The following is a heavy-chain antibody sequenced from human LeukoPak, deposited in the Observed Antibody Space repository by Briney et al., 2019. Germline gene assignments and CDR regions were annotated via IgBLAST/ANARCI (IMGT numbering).Heavy chain of an antibody. D-gene: IGHD2-15*01. CDR2: INHSGST. V-gene: IGHV4-34*01. CDR3: ARGAGLRYCSGGSCYPPLDY. CDR1: GGSFSGYY. J-gene: IGHJ4*02. Sequence: SETLSLTCAVYGGSFSGYYWSWIRQPPGKGLEWIGEINHSGSTNYNPSLKSRVTISVDTSKNQFSLKLSSVTAADTAVYYCARGAGLRYCSGGSCYPPLDYWGQGTLVTVSS.